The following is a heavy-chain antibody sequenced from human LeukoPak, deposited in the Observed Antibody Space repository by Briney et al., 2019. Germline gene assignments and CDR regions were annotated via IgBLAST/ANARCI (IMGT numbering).Heavy chain of an antibody. Sequence: PGGSLRLSCAASGLIFSSYEMNWVRQAPGKGLEWVSYIRSSGSTIYYADSVKGRFTISRDNAKNSLYLQMNSLRAEDTAVYYCARDGSIAAAGGMDVWGKGTTVTVSS. CDR3: ARDGSIAAAGGMDV. D-gene: IGHD6-13*01. J-gene: IGHJ6*04. CDR2: IRSSGSTI. CDR1: GLIFSSYE. V-gene: IGHV3-48*03.